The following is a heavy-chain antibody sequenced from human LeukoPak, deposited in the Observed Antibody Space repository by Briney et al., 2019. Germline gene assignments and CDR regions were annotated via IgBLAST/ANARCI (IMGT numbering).Heavy chain of an antibody. CDR1: GYSFTNYW. CDR3: ARPGEEGTAMGLRAFDI. V-gene: IGHV5-51*01. J-gene: IGHJ3*02. Sequence: RGESLKISCKASGYSFTNYWIGWVRQMPGKGLEWMGIIYPGDSDIKYNPSFQGQVTISADKSISTAYLQWSSLKASDTAMYYCARPGEEGTAMGLRAFDIWGQGTMVTVSS. D-gene: IGHD5-18*01. CDR2: IYPGDSDI.